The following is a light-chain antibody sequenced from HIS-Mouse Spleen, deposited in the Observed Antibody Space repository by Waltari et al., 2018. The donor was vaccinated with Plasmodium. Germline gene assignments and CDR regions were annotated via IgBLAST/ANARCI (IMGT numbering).Light chain of an antibody. V-gene: IGLV2-23*01. CDR1: SSDVGSYNL. Sequence: QSALTQPASVSGSPGQSITISCTGPSSDVGSYNLLSWYQQHPGKAPKLMIYEGSKRPSGVSNRFSGSKSGNTASLTISGLQAEDEADYYCCSYAGSSYVFGTGTKVTVL. J-gene: IGLJ1*01. CDR3: CSYAGSSYV. CDR2: EGS.